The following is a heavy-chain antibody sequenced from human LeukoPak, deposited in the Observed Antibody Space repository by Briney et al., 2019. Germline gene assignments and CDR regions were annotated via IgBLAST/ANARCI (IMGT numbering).Heavy chain of an antibody. CDR1: GFTFSGHW. Sequence: GGSLRLSCVGSGFTFSGHWMSWVRQPPGKGLEWVAIVKPDGSQDYYVDSVKGRFTISRDNAQNSLYLQMNSLRVDDTAVYYCARGQGWVDPWGQGTLVTVSS. V-gene: IGHV3-7*01. CDR2: VKPDGSQD. CDR3: ARGQGWVDP. J-gene: IGHJ5*02.